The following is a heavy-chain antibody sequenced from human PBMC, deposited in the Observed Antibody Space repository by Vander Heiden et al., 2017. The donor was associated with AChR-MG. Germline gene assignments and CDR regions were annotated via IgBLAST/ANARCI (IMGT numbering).Heavy chain of an antibody. CDR3: TRHLVGATTSDY. CDR2: IRSKANSYAT. V-gene: IGHV3-73*02. D-gene: IGHD1-26*01. Sequence: EVQLVESGGGLVQPGGSLKLSCAASGFTFSGSAMHWVRQASGKGLEWVGRIRSKANSYATAYAASVKGRFTISRDDSKNTAYLQMNSLKTEDTAVYYCTRHLVGATTSDYWGQGTLVTVSS. CDR1: GFTFSGSA. J-gene: IGHJ4*02.